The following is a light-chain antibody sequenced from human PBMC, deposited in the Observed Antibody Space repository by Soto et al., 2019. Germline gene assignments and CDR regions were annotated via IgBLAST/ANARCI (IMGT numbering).Light chain of an antibody. CDR2: GNN. J-gene: IGLJ1*01. V-gene: IGLV1-40*01. CDR1: SANIGAGYD. Sequence: QAVVTQPPSVSGAPGQRVTISCTGSSANIGAGYDVNWYQQLPGTAPKLLMYGNNNRPSGVPDRFSGSKSGTSASLAVTGLQAEDEADYYCQSYDSGLSAYVFGTGTKLTVL. CDR3: QSYDSGLSAYV.